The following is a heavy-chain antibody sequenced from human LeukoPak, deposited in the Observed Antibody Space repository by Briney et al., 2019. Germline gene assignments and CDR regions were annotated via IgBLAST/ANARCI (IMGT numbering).Heavy chain of an antibody. D-gene: IGHD3-10*01. V-gene: IGHV3-21*01. CDR2: ISSGTSYI. Sequence: GGSLRLSGAASGFTFSSYSMNWVRQAPGKGLEWVSSISSGTSYIYYTDSVKGRFTISRDNAKNLLYLQMNSLRAEDTAVYYCAREMVRGVSLGMDVWGQGTTVTVSS. J-gene: IGHJ6*02. CDR3: AREMVRGVSLGMDV. CDR1: GFTFSSYS.